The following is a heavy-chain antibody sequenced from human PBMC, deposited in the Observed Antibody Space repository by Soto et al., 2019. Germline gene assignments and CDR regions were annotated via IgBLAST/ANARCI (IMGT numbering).Heavy chain of an antibody. D-gene: IGHD6-19*01. CDR2: IIPLFGTA. J-gene: IGHJ4*02. CDR1: GGTFSTYA. V-gene: IGHV1-69*01. Sequence: QVQLEQSGAEVKQPGSSVRVSCKTSGGTFSTYAINWVRQAPGQGLEWMGAIIPLFGTADYSQKFQGRVTITADESTSRAYMELTSRRSDDTAVYFCARPKGTYSSGYYYFDFWGQGTLVTVPS. CDR3: ARPKGTYSSGYYYFDF.